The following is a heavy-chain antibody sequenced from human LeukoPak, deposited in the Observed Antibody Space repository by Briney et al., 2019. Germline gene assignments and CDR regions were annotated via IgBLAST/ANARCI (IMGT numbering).Heavy chain of an antibody. D-gene: IGHD3-9*01. CDR2: IYYSGST. V-gene: IGHV4-59*01. Sequence: KASETLSLTCTVSGGSISSYYWSWIRQPPGKGPEWIGYIYYSGSTNYNPSLKSRVTISVDTSKNQFSLKLSSVTAADTAVYYCARDRRGNYDILTGYTHDAFDIWGQGTMVTVSS. J-gene: IGHJ3*02. CDR1: GGSISSYY. CDR3: ARDRRGNYDILTGYTHDAFDI.